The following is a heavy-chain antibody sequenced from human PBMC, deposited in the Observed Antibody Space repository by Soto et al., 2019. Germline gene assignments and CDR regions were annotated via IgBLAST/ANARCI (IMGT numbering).Heavy chain of an antibody. J-gene: IGHJ4*02. D-gene: IGHD1-1*01. CDR2: ISPRSDYI. V-gene: IGHV3-21*06. Sequence: EVQLVESGGGLVKPGGSLRLSCAASGFIFSSASLNWVRQAPGKGLEWVSSISPRSDYIYCADSIRGRFTISRDNDQNSLYLHMNNLRAEDTAVYHCARVSGKLERYSDLESWGQGTLVTVSS. CDR3: ARVSGKLERYSDLES. CDR1: GFIFSSAS.